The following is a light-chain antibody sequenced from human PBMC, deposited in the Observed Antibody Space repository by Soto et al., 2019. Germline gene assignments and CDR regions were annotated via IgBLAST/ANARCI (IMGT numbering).Light chain of an antibody. J-gene: IGKJ4*01. V-gene: IGKV3-20*01. Sequence: EIVMTQSPATLSVSPVDLATLSCRASQSVRSYLAWYQQKPGQAPRLLIYGASSRATGIPARFSGSGSGTDFTLTISRLEPEDFAVYYCQQYGSSPLTCGGGTKGDIK. CDR1: QSVRSY. CDR3: QQYGSSPLT. CDR2: GAS.